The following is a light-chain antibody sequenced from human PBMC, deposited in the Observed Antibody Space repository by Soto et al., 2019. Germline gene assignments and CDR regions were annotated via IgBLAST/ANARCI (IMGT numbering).Light chain of an antibody. V-gene: IGKV3-11*01. CDR1: QSVGSN. J-gene: IGKJ5*01. CDR2: DAS. CDR3: QQRSNWPTIT. Sequence: EIVLTQSPATLSLSPWERVTLSCRASQSVGSNLAWYQQKPGQAPRLLIYDASNRATGSPVRFSGSGSGTDFTLTISRLEPEDFAVYHCQQRSNWPTITFGQGTRLEIK.